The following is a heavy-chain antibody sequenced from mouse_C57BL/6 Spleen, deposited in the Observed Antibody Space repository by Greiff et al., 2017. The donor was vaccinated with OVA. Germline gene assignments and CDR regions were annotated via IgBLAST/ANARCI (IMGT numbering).Heavy chain of an antibody. J-gene: IGHJ2*01. D-gene: IGHD4-1*02. CDR3: ASLNWDGYYFDY. Sequence: EVQRVESGGGLVQPGGSLKLSCAASGFTFSDYYMYWVRQTPEKRLEWVAYISNGGGSTYYPDTVKGRFTISRDNAKNTLYLQMSRLKSEDTAMYYCASLNWDGYYFDYWGQGTTLTVSS. CDR2: ISNGGGST. V-gene: IGHV5-12*01. CDR1: GFTFSDYY.